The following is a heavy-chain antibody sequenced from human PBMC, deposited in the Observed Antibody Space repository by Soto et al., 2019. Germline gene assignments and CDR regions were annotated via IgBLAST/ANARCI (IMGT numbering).Heavy chain of an antibody. CDR3: ATYSSSSNYYYYGMDV. D-gene: IGHD6-13*01. V-gene: IGHV1-69*02. CDR2: IIPILGIA. J-gene: IGHJ6*04. Sequence: SVKVSCKASGGTFSSYTISWVRQAPGQGLEWMGRIIPILGIANYAQKFQGRVTITADKSTSTAYMELSSLRSEDTAVYYCATYSSSSNYYYYGMDVGGKGTTVTVPS. CDR1: GGTFSSYT.